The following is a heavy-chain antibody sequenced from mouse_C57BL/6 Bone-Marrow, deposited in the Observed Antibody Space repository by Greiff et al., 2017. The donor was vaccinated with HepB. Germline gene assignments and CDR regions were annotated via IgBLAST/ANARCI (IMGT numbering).Heavy chain of an antibody. CDR3: ARAAAQAWFAY. J-gene: IGHJ3*01. CDR2: INYDGSST. Sequence: EVQLQESEGGLVQPGSSMKLSCTASGFTFSDYYMAWVRQVPEKGLEWVANINYDGSSTYYLDSLKSRFIISRDNAKNILYLQMSSLKSEDTATYYCARAAAQAWFAYWGQGTLVTVSA. V-gene: IGHV5-16*01. CDR1: GFTFSDYY. D-gene: IGHD3-2*02.